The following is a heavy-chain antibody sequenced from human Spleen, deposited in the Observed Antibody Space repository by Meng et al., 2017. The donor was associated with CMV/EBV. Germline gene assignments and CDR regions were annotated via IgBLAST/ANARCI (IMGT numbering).Heavy chain of an antibody. CDR3: ARDQNWGVRYFDL. Sequence: GGSLRLSCAASGFTFNDYYMTWIRQAPGKALELVSYISSSGSIIYYADSVKSRFTISRDNAKNSLSLQMNSLRAEDTAVYYCARDQNWGVRYFDLWGRGTLVTVSS. J-gene: IGHJ2*01. V-gene: IGHV3-11*04. D-gene: IGHD7-27*01. CDR1: GFTFNDYY. CDR2: ISSSGSII.